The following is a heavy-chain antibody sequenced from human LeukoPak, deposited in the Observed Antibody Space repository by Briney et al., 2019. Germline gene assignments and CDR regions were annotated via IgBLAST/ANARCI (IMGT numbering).Heavy chain of an antibody. D-gene: IGHD6-13*01. Sequence: SETLSLTCAVYGESFSGYYWTWIRQPPGKGLEWIGEIDRSGSPNYNPSLKSRVTISVDTSKNQFSLKLSSVTAADTAVYYCASSDPSIAAAGYFDYWGQGTLVTVSS. V-gene: IGHV4-34*01. CDR2: IDRSGSP. CDR1: GESFSGYY. J-gene: IGHJ4*02. CDR3: ASSDPSIAAAGYFDY.